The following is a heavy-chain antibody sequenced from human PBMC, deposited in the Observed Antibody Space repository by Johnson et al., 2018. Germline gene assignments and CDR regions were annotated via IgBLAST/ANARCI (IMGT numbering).Heavy chain of an antibody. J-gene: IGHJ6*04. D-gene: IGHD1-26*01. Sequence: VQLVESGGGVVRXGGSXRLXCVVSGFTFDDPGMRWVRHAPGQGLEWVPGINCDGGDTGYADSVKGRFTIPRDTAKKARYLQRDSLGTEDTALYYGERESPRELLWAGYNRYGRDVWGKGTTVIVSP. CDR2: INCDGGDT. V-gene: IGHV3-20*04. CDR1: GFTFDDPG. CDR3: ERESPRELLWAGYNRYGRDV.